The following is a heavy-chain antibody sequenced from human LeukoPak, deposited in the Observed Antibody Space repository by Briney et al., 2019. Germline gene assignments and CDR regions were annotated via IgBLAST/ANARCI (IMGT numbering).Heavy chain of an antibody. J-gene: IGHJ4*02. CDR2: IYSGGST. Sequence: GGSLRLSCAASGFTVNSNYMSWVRQAPGKGLEWASVIYSGGSTYYADSVKGRFTISRDNSKNTLYLQMNSLRAEDTAVYYCARDRPMVDYWGQGTLVTVSS. CDR1: GFTVNSNY. D-gene: IGHD3-10*01. CDR3: ARDRPMVDY. V-gene: IGHV3-53*01.